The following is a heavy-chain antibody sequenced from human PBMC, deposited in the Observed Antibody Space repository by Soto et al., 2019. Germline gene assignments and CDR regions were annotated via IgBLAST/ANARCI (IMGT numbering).Heavy chain of an antibody. V-gene: IGHV1-46*01. CDR2: INPSGGST. Sequence: ASVKVSCKASGYSFTTYGISWVRQAPGQGLEWMGIINPSGGSTSYAQKFQGRVTMTRDTSTSTVYMELSSLRSEDTAVYYCARDLSSSGWYESWFDPWGQGTLVTVSS. CDR3: ARDLSSSGWYESWFDP. J-gene: IGHJ5*02. D-gene: IGHD6-19*01. CDR1: GYSFTTYG.